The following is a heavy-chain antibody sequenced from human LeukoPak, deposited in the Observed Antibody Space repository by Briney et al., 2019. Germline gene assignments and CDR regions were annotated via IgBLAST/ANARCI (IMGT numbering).Heavy chain of an antibody. CDR1: GGSISSYY. J-gene: IGHJ4*02. D-gene: IGHD1-7*01. V-gene: IGHV4-59*01. CDR3: ASLPRTIRPLGYFDY. Sequence: SETLSLTCTVSGGSISSYYWSWIRQPPGKGLEWIGCIYYSGSTNYNPSLKSRVTISVDTSKNQFSLKLSSVTAADTAVYYCASLPRTIRPLGYFDYWGQGTLVTVSS. CDR2: IYYSGST.